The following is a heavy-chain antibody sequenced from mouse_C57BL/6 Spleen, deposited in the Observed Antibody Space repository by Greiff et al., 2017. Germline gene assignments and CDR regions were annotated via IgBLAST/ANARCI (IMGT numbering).Heavy chain of an antibody. CDR3: ARSTYYYGSSLFAY. V-gene: IGHV1-9*01. J-gene: IGHJ3*01. Sequence: VQLQESGAELMKPGASVKLSCKATGYTFTGYWIEWVKPRPGHGLEWIGEILPGSGSTNYNEKFKGKAPFTADTSSNTAYMQLSSLTTEDSTIYYCARSTYYYGSSLFAYWGQGTLVTVSA. CDR1: GYTFTGYW. D-gene: IGHD1-1*01. CDR2: ILPGSGST.